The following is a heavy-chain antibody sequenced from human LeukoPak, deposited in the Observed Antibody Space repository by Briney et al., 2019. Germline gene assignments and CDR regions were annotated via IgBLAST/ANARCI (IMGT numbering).Heavy chain of an antibody. D-gene: IGHD5-18*01. Sequence: PGGSLRLSCAASGFTFSSYSMHWVRQAAGKGLGWVAVISYDGSNKYYADSVKGRFTISRDNSKNTLYLQMNSLRAEDTAVYYCAKEARGYSYGYDDYYYYGMDVWGQGTTVTVSS. CDR3: AKEARGYSYGYDDYYYYGMDV. J-gene: IGHJ6*02. V-gene: IGHV3-30*18. CDR1: GFTFSSYS. CDR2: ISYDGSNK.